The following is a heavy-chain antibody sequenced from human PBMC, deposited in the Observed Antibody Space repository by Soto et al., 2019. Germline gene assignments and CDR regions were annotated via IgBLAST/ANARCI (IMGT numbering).Heavy chain of an antibody. D-gene: IGHD2-21*02. CDR2: IIPILGIA. V-gene: IGHV1-69*02. CDR3: ARGGDGYTTLKWFDP. J-gene: IGHJ5*02. Sequence: QVQLVQSGAEVKKPGSSVKVSCKASGGTFSSYTISWVRQAPGQGLEWMGRIIPILGIANYAQKFQGRVTITADKSTSTAYMELSSLRSEDTAVYYCARGGDGYTTLKWFDPWGQGTLVTVSS. CDR1: GGTFSSYT.